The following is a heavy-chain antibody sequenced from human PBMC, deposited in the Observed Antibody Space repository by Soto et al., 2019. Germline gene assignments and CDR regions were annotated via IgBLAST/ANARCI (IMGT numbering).Heavy chain of an antibody. V-gene: IGHV3-33*01. CDR3: ARDGTFGAKGGSLDI. Sequence: QVQLVESGGGVVQPGRSLRLSCAASGFTFRTYGTHWVRQAPGKGLEWVAIFWYDGSNKYYAESVKGRFTISRDNSKNTLYLQMNSLRAEDTAVYYCARDGTFGAKGGSLDIWGQGTMVTVSS. CDR1: GFTFRTYG. CDR2: FWYDGSNK. D-gene: IGHD3-16*01. J-gene: IGHJ3*02.